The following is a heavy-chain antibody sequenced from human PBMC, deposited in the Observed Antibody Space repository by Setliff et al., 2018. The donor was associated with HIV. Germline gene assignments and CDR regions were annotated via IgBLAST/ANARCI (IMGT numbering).Heavy chain of an antibody. CDR3: ARDRSNWNYGKNYMDV. Sequence: KTSETLSLTCAVYGESVSGYYWSWIRQPPGKGLECIGEINHSGSTNYNPSLKSRVTISVDTSKSQFSLKLTSVTAADTAVYYCARDRSNWNYGKNYMDVWGKGTTVTVSS. CDR1: GESVSGYY. CDR2: INHSGST. J-gene: IGHJ6*03. D-gene: IGHD1-7*01. V-gene: IGHV4-34*01.